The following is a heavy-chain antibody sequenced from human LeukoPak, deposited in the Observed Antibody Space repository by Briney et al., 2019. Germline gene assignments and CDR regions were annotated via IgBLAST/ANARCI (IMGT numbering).Heavy chain of an antibody. V-gene: IGHV3-73*01. CDR2: IRNKANSYAT. Sequence: GGSLRLSCAASGFTFSSYAMSWVRQASGKGLEWVGRIRNKANSYATIYAASVKGSFAISRDDSKSTAYLQMNSLKTEDTAVYYCAVASGSSGWYGVDVWGQGTLVTVSS. CDR3: AVASGSSGWYGVDV. D-gene: IGHD6-19*01. J-gene: IGHJ4*02. CDR1: GFTFSSYA.